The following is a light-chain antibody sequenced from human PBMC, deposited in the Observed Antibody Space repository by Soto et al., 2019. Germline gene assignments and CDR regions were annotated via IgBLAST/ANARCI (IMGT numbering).Light chain of an antibody. CDR3: CSFAGGATFV. J-gene: IGLJ2*01. CDR1: SNDVGGYDL. CDR2: EAT. V-gene: IGLV2-23*02. Sequence: QSALTQPASVSGSPGQSITISCTGTSNDVGGYDLVSWYQHHPGKAPKLMIYEATKRPSGVSDRFSGSKSGNTASLTISALQAEDEADYSCCSFAGGATFVFGGVTQLTVL.